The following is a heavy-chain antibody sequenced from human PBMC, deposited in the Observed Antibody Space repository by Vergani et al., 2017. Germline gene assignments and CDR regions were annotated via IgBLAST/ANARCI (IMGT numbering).Heavy chain of an antibody. D-gene: IGHD6-6*01. Sequence: QVQLQESGPGLVKPSGTLSLTCAVSGGSISSSNWWSWVRQPPGKGLEWIGEIYQSGSTNYNPSLKSRVTISVDKSKNQFSLKLSSVTAADTAVYYCARGYSSSSIFYYYYGMDVWGQGTTVTVSS. V-gene: IGHV4-4*02. CDR1: GGSISSSNW. J-gene: IGHJ6*02. CDR2: IYQSGST. CDR3: ARGYSSSSIFYYYYGMDV.